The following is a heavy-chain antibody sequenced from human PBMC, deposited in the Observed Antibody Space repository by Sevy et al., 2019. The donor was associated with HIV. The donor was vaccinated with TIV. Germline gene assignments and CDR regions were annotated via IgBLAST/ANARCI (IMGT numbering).Heavy chain of an antibody. D-gene: IGHD6-19*01. J-gene: IGHJ6*02. CDR3: AGDSGWYLRYGMDV. Sequence: ASVKVSCKASGFTFASYDIYWVRQATGQGLEWMGWMNTNTGNTGFAQKFQGRVTMTRNTSITTAYMELSNLRTEDTAVYDCAGDSGWYLRYGMDVWGQGTTVTVSS. CDR2: MNTNTGNT. V-gene: IGHV1-8*02. CDR1: GFTFASYD.